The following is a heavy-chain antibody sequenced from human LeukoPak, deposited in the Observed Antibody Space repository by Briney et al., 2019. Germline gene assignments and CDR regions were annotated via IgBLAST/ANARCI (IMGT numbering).Heavy chain of an antibody. CDR2: IDSSGRIT. J-gene: IGHJ4*02. D-gene: IGHD6-13*01. CDR1: GFTFTDYS. Sequence: GSLRLSCAASGFTFTDYSISWVRQAPGKGLEWVSAIDSSGRITYYADSVKGRFAISRDVSKNTVFLQLNSLRAEDTAFYYCARGGISWFGFDYWGQGTLVTVSS. CDR3: ARGGISWFGFDY. V-gene: IGHV3-23*01.